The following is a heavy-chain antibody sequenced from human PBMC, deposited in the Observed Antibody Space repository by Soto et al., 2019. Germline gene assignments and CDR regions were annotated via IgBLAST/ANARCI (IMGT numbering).Heavy chain of an antibody. J-gene: IGHJ4*02. CDR1: GYTFTSYG. D-gene: IGHD6-19*01. CDR2: ISAYNGNT. Sequence: QVQLVQSGAEVKKPGASVKVSCKASGYTFTSYGISWVRQAPGQGLEWMGWISAYNGNTKYAQKLQGRVTMTTDTSTSRAYMEVRSLRSDDTAVYYCERDLAVGLVDYWGQGTMVTVSS. V-gene: IGHV1-18*01. CDR3: ERDLAVGLVDY.